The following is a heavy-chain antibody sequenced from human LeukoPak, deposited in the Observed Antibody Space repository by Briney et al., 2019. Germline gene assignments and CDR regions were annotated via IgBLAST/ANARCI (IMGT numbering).Heavy chain of an antibody. D-gene: IGHD4-23*01. CDR3: ARELDFGGSNDAFDI. CDR2: IYPGDSDT. CDR1: GYSFTSYW. Sequence: GESLKISCQCSGYSFTSYWIGWVRQLPGKGLEWMGIIYPGDSDTRYSPSFQGQVTISVDKSISTAYLQWSTLKASDTAMYYCARELDFGGSNDAFDIWGQGTMVTVSS. V-gene: IGHV5-51*01. J-gene: IGHJ3*02.